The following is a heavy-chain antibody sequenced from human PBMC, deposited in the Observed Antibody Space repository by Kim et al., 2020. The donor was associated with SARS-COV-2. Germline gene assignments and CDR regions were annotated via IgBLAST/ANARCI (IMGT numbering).Heavy chain of an antibody. J-gene: IGHJ6*03. CDR1: GFTFSSYG. CDR3: AKDQGYDFWSGYYYYYY. D-gene: IGHD3-3*01. Sequence: GGSLRLSCAASGFTFSSYGMHWVRQAPGKGLEWVAVISYDGSNKYYADSVKGRFTISRDNSKNTLYLQMNSLRAEDTAVYYCAKDQGYDFWSGYYYYYY. V-gene: IGHV3-30*18. CDR2: ISYDGSNK.